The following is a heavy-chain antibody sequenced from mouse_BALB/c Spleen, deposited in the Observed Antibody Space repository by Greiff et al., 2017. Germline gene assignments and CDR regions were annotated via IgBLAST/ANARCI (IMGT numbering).Heavy chain of an antibody. V-gene: IGHV5-9-3*01. CDR3: ARQPSPYYFDY. J-gene: IGHJ2*01. CDR1: GFTFSSYA. CDR2: ISSGGSYT. D-gene: IGHD6-1*01. Sequence: EVQRVESGGGLVKPGGSLKLSCAASGFTFSSYAMSWVRQTPEKRLEWVATISSGGSYTYYPDSVKGRFTISRDNAKNTLYLQMSSLRSEDTAMYYCARQPSPYYFDYWGQGTTLTVSS.